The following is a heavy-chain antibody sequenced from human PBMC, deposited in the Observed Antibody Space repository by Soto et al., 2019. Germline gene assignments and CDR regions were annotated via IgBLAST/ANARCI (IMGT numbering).Heavy chain of an antibody. V-gene: IGHV3-9*01. CDR1: GFTFDDYA. CDR2: ISWNSGSI. CDR3: AKDIGYCDSTTCYPV. Sequence: GGSLRLSCAASGFTFDDYAMHWVRQAPGKGLEWVSGISWNSGSIGYADSVKGRFTISRDNAKNSLYLQMNSLRAEDTALYYCAKDIGYCDSTTCYPVWGRGTLVTVSS. D-gene: IGHD2-2*01. J-gene: IGHJ4*02.